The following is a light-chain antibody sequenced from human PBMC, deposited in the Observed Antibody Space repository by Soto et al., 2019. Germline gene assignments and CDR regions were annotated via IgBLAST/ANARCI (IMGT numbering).Light chain of an antibody. Sequence: NFMLTQPHSVSESPGKTVTISCTRSSGSIASNYVQWYQQRPGSSPTTVIYEDNQRPSGVPDRFSGSIDSSSNSASLTISGLKTEDEADYPCQSYDSSNAVFGGGTQLTVL. CDR2: EDN. CDR1: SGSIASNY. CDR3: QSYDSSNAV. V-gene: IGLV6-57*01. J-gene: IGLJ7*01.